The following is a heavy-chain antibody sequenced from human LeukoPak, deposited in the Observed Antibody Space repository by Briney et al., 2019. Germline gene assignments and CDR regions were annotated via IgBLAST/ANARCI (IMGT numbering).Heavy chain of an antibody. D-gene: IGHD3-22*01. Sequence: SVKVSCKASGGTFSSYAISWVRQAPGQGLGWMGGIIPIFGTANYAQKFQGRVTITADKSTSTAYMELSSLRSDDTAVYYCARTPGSGYRYYFDYWGQGTLVTVSS. CDR2: IIPIFGTA. J-gene: IGHJ4*02. V-gene: IGHV1-69*06. CDR1: GGTFSSYA. CDR3: ARTPGSGYRYYFDY.